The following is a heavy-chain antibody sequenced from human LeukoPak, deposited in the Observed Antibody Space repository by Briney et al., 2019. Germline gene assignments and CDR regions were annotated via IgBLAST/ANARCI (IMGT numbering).Heavy chain of an antibody. V-gene: IGHV4-4*09. CDR3: ARQKCTSTSCLTKNAFDI. CDR1: GSIRSYY. D-gene: IGHD2-2*01. J-gene: IGHJ3*02. CDR2: IYTSGST. Sequence: SETLSLTCTVSGSIRSYYWSWIRQPPGKGLGWIGYIYTSGSTNYNPSLKSRVTISVDTSKNQFSLDLSSVTAADTAVYYGARQKCTSTSCLTKNAFDIWGQGTMVTVSS.